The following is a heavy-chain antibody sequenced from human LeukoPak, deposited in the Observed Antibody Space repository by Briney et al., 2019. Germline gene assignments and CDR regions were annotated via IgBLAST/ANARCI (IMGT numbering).Heavy chain of an antibody. V-gene: IGHV1-2*02. CDR3: ARSPTVLIQLWPLPVDY. CDR2: VNPNSGDT. CDR1: GYTFTGYY. J-gene: IGHJ4*02. D-gene: IGHD5-18*01. Sequence: ASVKVSCKASGYTFTGYYLHWVRQAPGQGLEWMGCVNPNSGDTNYAQKFQGRVTMTRDTSISTAYMELSRLRSDDTAVYYCARSPTVLIQLWPLPVDYWGQGTLVTVSS.